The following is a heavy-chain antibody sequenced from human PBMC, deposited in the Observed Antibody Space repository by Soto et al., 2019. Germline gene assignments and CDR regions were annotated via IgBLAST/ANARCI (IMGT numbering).Heavy chain of an antibody. CDR2: ISSSGSTI. V-gene: IGHV3-48*03. Sequence: GGSLSLSCAASGFTFSSYEMNWFRQAPGKGLEWVSYISSSGSTIYYADSVKGRFTISRDNAKNSLYLQMDSLRAEDTAVYYCARAPQDGYDLVYFDYWGQGTLVTVSS. J-gene: IGHJ4*02. CDR1: GFTFSSYE. D-gene: IGHD5-12*01. CDR3: ARAPQDGYDLVYFDY.